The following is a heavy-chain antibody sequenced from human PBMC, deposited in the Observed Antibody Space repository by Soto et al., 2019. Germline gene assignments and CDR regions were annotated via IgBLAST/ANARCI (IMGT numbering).Heavy chain of an antibody. J-gene: IGHJ4*02. Sequence: QLQLQESGPGLVKPSETLSLTCTVYGGSMRSTSYYWGWIRQPPGKGLEWIGSIYFGGRTYYNPSRKSRVTISVDTSKKQLSLKLSSLTAADTSVYYCARQPNYDYGDYGPMNYWGQGILVTVSS. CDR2: IYFGGRT. CDR1: GGSMRSTSYY. V-gene: IGHV4-39*01. D-gene: IGHD4-17*01. CDR3: ARQPNYDYGDYGPMNY.